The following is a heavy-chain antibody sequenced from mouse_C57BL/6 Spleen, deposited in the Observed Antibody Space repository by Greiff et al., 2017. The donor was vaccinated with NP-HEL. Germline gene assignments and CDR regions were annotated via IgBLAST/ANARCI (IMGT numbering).Heavy chain of an antibody. J-gene: IGHJ4*01. CDR1: GYTFTSYW. V-gene: IGHV1-61*01. D-gene: IGHD4-1*01. CDR3: ARLSNWDRGYAMDY. Sequence: QVQLQQPGAELVRPGSSVKLSCKASGYTFTSYWMDWVKQRPGQGLEWIGNIYPSDSETHYNQKFKDKATLTVDKSSSTAYMQLSSLTSEDSAVYYCARLSNWDRGYAMDYWGQGTSVTVSS. CDR2: IYPSDSET.